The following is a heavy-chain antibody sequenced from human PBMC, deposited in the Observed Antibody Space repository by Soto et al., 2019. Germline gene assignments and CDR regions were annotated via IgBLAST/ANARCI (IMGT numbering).Heavy chain of an antibody. D-gene: IGHD3-22*01. J-gene: IGHJ6*02. V-gene: IGHV1-2*02. CDR2: INPNRFGT. CDR3: EGQHSPLGAEGYYDRNGMDV. CDR1: GSSFAGYY. Sequence: GASVNGCCKPSGSSFAGYYMHWVRQAPGQGLQWXGWINPNRFGTSYAQKFQERVTMTRDTSISTAYMEMSRLRSDDTAVYYWEGQHSPLGAEGYYDRNGMDVWGQGPTVTVSS.